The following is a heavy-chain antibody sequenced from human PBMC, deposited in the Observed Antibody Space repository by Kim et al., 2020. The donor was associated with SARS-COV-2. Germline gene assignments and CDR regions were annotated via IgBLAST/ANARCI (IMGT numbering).Heavy chain of an antibody. CDR3: ARAPSLWRKAVAGLLDY. V-gene: IGHV3-74*01. Sequence: VKGRFTISRDNAKNTLYLQMNSLRAEDTAVYYCARAPSLWRKAVAGLLDYWGQGTLVTVSS. D-gene: IGHD6-19*01. J-gene: IGHJ4*02.